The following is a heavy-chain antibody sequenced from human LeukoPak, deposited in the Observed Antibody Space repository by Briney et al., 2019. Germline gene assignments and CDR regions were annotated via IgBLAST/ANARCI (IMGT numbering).Heavy chain of an antibody. CDR2: IYHSGST. Sequence: SETLSLTRTVSGGSISSGGYYWSWIRQPPGKGLEWIGYIYHSGSTYYNPSLKSRVTISVDRSKNQFSLKLSSVTAADTAVYYCARGGWGPEDAFDIWGQGTMVTVSS. J-gene: IGHJ3*02. CDR3: ARGGWGPEDAFDI. D-gene: IGHD3-16*01. V-gene: IGHV4-30-2*01. CDR1: GGSISSGGYY.